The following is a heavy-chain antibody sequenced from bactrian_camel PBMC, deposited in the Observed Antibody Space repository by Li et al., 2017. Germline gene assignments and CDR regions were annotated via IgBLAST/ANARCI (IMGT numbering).Heavy chain of an antibody. CDR3: AADRRPVGAGIEYCAPLKRYGY. CDR1: GFTFRNYA. J-gene: IGHJ4*01. Sequence: VQLVESGGGSVQSGGSLRLSCAASGFTFRNYAMNWLRQAPGKGREWISAISGGGTTYYSDSVKGRFTISRDNAKNTLYLQMNSLKPEDTAVYYCAADRRPVGAGIEYCAPLKRYGYRGQGTQVTVS. CDR2: ISGGGTT. D-gene: IGHD6*01. V-gene: IGHV3S31*01.